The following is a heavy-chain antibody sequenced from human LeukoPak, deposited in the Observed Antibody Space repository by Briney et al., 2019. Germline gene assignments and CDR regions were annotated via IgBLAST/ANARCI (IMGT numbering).Heavy chain of an antibody. V-gene: IGHV1-2*02. J-gene: IGHJ3*02. CDR1: GYTFTGYY. CDR2: INPNSGGT. D-gene: IGHD2-21*02. Sequence: VASVKVSCKASGYTFTGYYMHWVRQAPGQGLEWMGWINPNSGGTNYAQKFQGRVTMTRDTSISTAYMELSRLRSDDTAVYYCARRGAYCGGDCYSGVDIWGQGTMVTVSS. CDR3: ARRGAYCGGDCYSGVDI.